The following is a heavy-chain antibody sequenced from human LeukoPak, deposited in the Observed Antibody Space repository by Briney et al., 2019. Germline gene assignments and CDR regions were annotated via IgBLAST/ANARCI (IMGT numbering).Heavy chain of an antibody. Sequence: SETLSLTCAVYGGSFSGYYWSWIRQPPGKGLEWIGEINHSGSTNYNPSLKSRVTISVDTSKDQFSLKLSSVTAADTAVYYCARAGGWLHPSGDYFDYWGQGTLVTVSS. D-gene: IGHD5-24*01. CDR3: ARAGGWLHPSGDYFDY. CDR2: INHSGST. V-gene: IGHV4-34*01. J-gene: IGHJ4*02. CDR1: GGSFSGYY.